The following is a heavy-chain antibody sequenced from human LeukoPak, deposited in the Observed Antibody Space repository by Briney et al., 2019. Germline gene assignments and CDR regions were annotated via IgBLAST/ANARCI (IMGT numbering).Heavy chain of an antibody. Sequence: PGGSLRLSCAASGFTFSSYAMSWVRQAPGKGLEWVSSISSSSSYIYYADSVKGRFTISRDNAKNSLYLQMNSLRAEDTALYYCARDSSYYYYYYMDVWGKGTTVTVSS. J-gene: IGHJ6*03. CDR2: ISSSSSYI. V-gene: IGHV3-21*04. D-gene: IGHD2-2*01. CDR1: GFTFSSYA. CDR3: ARDSSYYYYYYMDV.